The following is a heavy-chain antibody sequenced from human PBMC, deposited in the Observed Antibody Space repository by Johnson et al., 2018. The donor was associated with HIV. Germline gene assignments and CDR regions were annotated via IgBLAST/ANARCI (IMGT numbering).Heavy chain of an antibody. D-gene: IGHD6-6*01. J-gene: IGHJ3*02. CDR1: GFTFSSYA. V-gene: IGHV3-30*04. CDR2: ISYDGSYK. CDR3: AKERQLVRAFDI. Sequence: QVQLVESGGGVVQPGRSLRLSCAASGFTFSSYAMHWVRQAPGKGLEWVAVISYDGSYKYYADSVKGRFTISRDDSKNTLYLQMNSLRAEDTAVYYCAKERQLVRAFDIWGQGTMVTVSS.